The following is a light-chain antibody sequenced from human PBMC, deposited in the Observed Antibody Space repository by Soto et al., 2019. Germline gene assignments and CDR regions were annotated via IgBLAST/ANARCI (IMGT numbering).Light chain of an antibody. J-gene: IGLJ3*02. V-gene: IGLV1-47*02. CDR3: GAWDDSLSAWV. CDR1: SSNIGSNY. CDR2: SNN. Sequence: QSVLTQPPSASATPGQRVTISCSGSSSNIGSNYVYWYQQIPGAAPKVLIYSNNQRPSGVPDRFSDSKSVTSASLAISGRRSEDDADYYCGAWDDSLSAWVFGGGTKLTVL.